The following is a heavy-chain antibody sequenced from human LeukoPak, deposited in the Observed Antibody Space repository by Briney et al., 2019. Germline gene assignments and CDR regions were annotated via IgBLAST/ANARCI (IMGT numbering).Heavy chain of an antibody. CDR1: GGSISSRSYY. D-gene: IGHD1-26*01. V-gene: IGHV4-39*01. CDR3: ARHSGSFLPRRYYGMDV. CDR2: IYYSGST. J-gene: IGHJ6*02. Sequence: SETLSLTCTVSGGSISSRSYYWGWIRQPPGKGLEWIGSIYYSGSTYYNPSLKSRVTISVDTSKNQFSLKLSSVIAADTAVYYCARHSGSFLPRRYYGMDVWGQGTTVTVSS.